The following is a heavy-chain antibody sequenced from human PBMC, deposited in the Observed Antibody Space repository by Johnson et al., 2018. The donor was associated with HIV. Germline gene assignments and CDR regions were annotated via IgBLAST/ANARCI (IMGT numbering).Heavy chain of an antibody. Sequence: QVQLVESGGGVVQPGRSLRLSCAASGFIFSNYGMHWVRQAPGKGLEWLAVIWFDGSNIYYGDSVNGRFTISRDNSKNTLYLQMNSLRDEDTAVYYCVKEGITMEVDIWGQGTMVTVSS. V-gene: IGHV3-33*06. CDR2: IWFDGSNI. CDR1: GFIFSNYG. J-gene: IGHJ3*02. D-gene: IGHD1-14*01. CDR3: VKEGITMEVDI.